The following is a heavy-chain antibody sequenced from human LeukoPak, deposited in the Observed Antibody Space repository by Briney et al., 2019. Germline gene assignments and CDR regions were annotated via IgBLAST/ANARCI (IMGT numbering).Heavy chain of an antibody. CDR1: GYTFTSYG. J-gene: IGHJ4*02. CDR3: ARSINDTTGYFPVSLDS. D-gene: IGHD3-22*01. CDR2: ISAYNGNT. V-gene: IGHV1-18*01. Sequence: ASVKVSCKASGYTFTSYGISWVRQAPGQGLEWMGWISAYNGNTNYAQKLQGRVTMTTDTSTSTAYMELRSLRSDDTAVYYCARSINDTTGYFPVSLDSWGQGTLVTFSS.